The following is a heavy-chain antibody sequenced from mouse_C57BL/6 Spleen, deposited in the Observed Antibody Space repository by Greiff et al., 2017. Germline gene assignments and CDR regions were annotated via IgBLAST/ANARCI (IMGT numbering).Heavy chain of an antibody. CDR3: AGEPGFAY. CDR1: GFSLTSYG. Sequence: QVQLQQSGPGLVQPSQSLSITCTVSGFSLTSYGVHWVRQSPGKGLEWLGVIWSGGSTAYTAAFISRLSISKDNSKSQIFFKMNSLQADDTAIYYCAGEPGFAYWGQGTLVTVSA. J-gene: IGHJ3*01. CDR2: IWSGGST. V-gene: IGHV2-2*01.